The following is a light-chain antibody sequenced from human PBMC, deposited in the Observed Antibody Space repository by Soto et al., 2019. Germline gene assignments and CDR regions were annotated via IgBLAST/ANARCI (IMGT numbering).Light chain of an antibody. CDR2: GNS. CDR3: QSYDSSLGGPV. V-gene: IGLV1-40*01. CDR1: SSNIGAGYD. J-gene: IGLJ2*01. Sequence: QTVVTQPPSVSGAPGQRVTISCTGSSSNIGAGYDVHWYQQLPGTAPKLLIYGNSNRPSGVPDRFSGSKSGTSASLAITGLQAEDEADYYCQSYDSSLGGPVFGGGTKLTVL.